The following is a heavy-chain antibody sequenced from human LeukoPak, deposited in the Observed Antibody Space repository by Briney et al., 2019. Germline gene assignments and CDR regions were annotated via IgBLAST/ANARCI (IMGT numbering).Heavy chain of an antibody. J-gene: IGHJ4*02. D-gene: IGHD1-14*01. CDR3: AYNRNFALDN. CDR1: GASIDSHSW. CDR2: IYHSGGA. Sequence: PSGTLSLTCAVSGASIDSHSWWNWVRQPPGKGLEWIGEIYHSGGANYKPSLKSRVTMSVDTSKNHFSLKLTSVTAADTAVYYCAYNRNFALDNWGQGTLVTVSS. V-gene: IGHV4-4*02.